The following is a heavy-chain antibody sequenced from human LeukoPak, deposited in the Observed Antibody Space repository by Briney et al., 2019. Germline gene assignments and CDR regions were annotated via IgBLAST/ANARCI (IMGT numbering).Heavy chain of an antibody. CDR2: ISSSGSTI. CDR1: GSTFSDYY. CDR3: ARDHPTMIVVANYGFDY. Sequence: GGSLRLSCAASGSTFSDYYMSWIRQAPGKGLGWVSYISSSGSTIYYADSVKGRFTISRDNAKNSLYLQMNSLRAEDTAVYYCARDHPTMIVVANYGFDYWGQGTLVTVSS. J-gene: IGHJ4*02. D-gene: IGHD3-22*01. V-gene: IGHV3-11*01.